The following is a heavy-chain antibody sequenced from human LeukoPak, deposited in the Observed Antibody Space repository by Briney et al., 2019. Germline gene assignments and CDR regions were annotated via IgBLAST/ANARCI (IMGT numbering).Heavy chain of an antibody. V-gene: IGHV3-21*01. CDR2: INSSSSYI. Sequence: PGGSLRLSCAASGFTFSSYSMNWVRQARGKGLEWVSSINSSSSYIYYADSVKGRFTISRDNAKNSLYLQMNSLRAEDRAVYYCAREGRGGGRAFDIWGQGTMVTVSS. CDR1: GFTFSSYS. CDR3: AREGRGGGRAFDI. D-gene: IGHD3-10*01. J-gene: IGHJ3*02.